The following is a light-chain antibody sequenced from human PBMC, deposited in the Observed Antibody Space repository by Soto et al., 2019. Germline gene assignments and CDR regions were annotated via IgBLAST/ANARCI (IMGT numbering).Light chain of an antibody. V-gene: IGKV1-12*01. Sequence: DIQMTQSLSSLYASVGDRVTVTCRASQDISPWLAWYQHKPGEAPKLLIYSASNLQSGVPSRFSGSGSGTEFTLTISSLQPEDFTTYYCQQTKTPGTFGQGTKVDIK. CDR2: SAS. CDR3: QQTKTPGT. CDR1: QDISPW. J-gene: IGKJ1*01.